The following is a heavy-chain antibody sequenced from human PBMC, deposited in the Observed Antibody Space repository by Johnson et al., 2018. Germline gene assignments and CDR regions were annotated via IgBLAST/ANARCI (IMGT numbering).Heavy chain of an antibody. CDR1: GGSISSYY. Sequence: QVQLQESGPGLVKPSETLSLTCTVSGGSISSYYWSWIRQPPGKGLEWIGYIYYSGSTTYNPALKSRVTISVEPSKNQFSLELSSVTAADTGVYYCARVNRIAVSLDVWGQGTTVTVSS. V-gene: IGHV4-59*01. CDR3: ARVNRIAVSLDV. CDR2: IYYSGST. D-gene: IGHD6-19*01. J-gene: IGHJ6*02.